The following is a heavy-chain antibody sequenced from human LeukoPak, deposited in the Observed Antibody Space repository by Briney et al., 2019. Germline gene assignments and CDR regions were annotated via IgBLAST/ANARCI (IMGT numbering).Heavy chain of an antibody. CDR3: ARDRGYDAFDV. CDR2: INPTSGST. Sequence: ASVKVSCKASGGTFSSYAISWVRRAPGQGLEWMGIINPTSGSTTYAQKFQGRVTMARDTSTSTVYMELSSLRSEDTAVFYCARDRGYDAFDVWGQGTMVTVSS. J-gene: IGHJ3*01. D-gene: IGHD3-22*01. CDR1: GGTFSSYA. V-gene: IGHV1-46*01.